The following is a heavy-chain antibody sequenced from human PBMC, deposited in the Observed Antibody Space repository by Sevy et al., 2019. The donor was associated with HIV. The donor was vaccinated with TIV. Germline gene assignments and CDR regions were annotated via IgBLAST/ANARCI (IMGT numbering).Heavy chain of an antibody. CDR1: GFSVSTHA. V-gene: IGHV3-30-3*01. Sequence: GGSLRLSGAASGFSVSTHAMHWVRQAPGKGLEWVALISYDGSSKYYADSVKGRLTISRDNSKNTLYLQMSSLRPDDTAVYYCTRDAGYSTGWYPSDYWGQGTLVTVSS. J-gene: IGHJ4*02. CDR2: ISYDGSSK. CDR3: TRDAGYSTGWYPSDY. D-gene: IGHD6-19*01.